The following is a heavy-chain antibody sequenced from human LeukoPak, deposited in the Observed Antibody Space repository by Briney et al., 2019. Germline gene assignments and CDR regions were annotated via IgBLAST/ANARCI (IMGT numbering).Heavy chain of an antibody. CDR2: ISSSGSYI. D-gene: IGHD2-21*01. J-gene: IGHJ3*02. CDR3: ARSLIADGAFDI. Sequence: GGSLRLSCAASGFTFTSYAMNWVRPAPGKGLEWVSDISSSGSYIDYADSVKGRFTISRDNAKNSLFLHMNSLRAEDTAVYYCARSLIADGAFDIWGQGTMVTVSS. V-gene: IGHV3-21*05. CDR1: GFTFTSYA.